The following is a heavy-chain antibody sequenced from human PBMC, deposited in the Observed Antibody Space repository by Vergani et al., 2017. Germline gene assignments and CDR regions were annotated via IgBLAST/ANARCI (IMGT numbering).Heavy chain of an antibody. CDR2: IHTSGST. V-gene: IGHV4-61*02. D-gene: IGHD2-15*01. CDR3: ARGRCLGGSCYKPLFGY. J-gene: IGHJ4*02. CDR1: GGSINSHNYY. Sequence: QVQLQESGPGLVKPSQTLSLTCTVSGGSINSHNYYWSWIRQPAGKGLEWIGRIHTSGSTNYNPSLKSRVTMSEDTSKNQFSLNLTSVTAADTAVYFCARGRCLGGSCYKPLFGYWGQGILGTVSS.